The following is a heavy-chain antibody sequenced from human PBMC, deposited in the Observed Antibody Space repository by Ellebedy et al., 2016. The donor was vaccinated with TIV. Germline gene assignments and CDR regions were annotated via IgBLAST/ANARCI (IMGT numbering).Heavy chain of an antibody. CDR2: ISYDGINT. Sequence: GESLKISXAASGFTFSNYGMYWVRQAPGKGLEWVAIISYDGINTYYGGSVQGRFTISRDNSKNTLYLQMNSLRADDTAVYHCANGIGGHCTSTTCYKGDIAAASPGYWGQGTLVTVSS. J-gene: IGHJ4*02. D-gene: IGHD2-2*02. CDR1: GFTFSNYG. V-gene: IGHV3-30*18. CDR3: ANGIGGHCTSTTCYKGDIAAASPGY.